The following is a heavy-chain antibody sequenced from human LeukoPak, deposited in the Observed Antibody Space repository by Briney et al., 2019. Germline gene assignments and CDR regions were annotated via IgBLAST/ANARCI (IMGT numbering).Heavy chain of an antibody. CDR3: GRYYDFWSGQGYFDY. CDR1: GYTFTSYD. J-gene: IGHJ4*02. D-gene: IGHD3-3*01. Sequence: ASVKVSCKASGYTFTSYDINWVRQATGQGLEWMGWMNPNSGNTGYAQKFQGRVTITRNTSISTAYMELRSLRSEDTAVYYCGRYYDFWSGQGYFDYWGQGTLVTVSS. CDR2: MNPNSGNT. V-gene: IGHV1-8*03.